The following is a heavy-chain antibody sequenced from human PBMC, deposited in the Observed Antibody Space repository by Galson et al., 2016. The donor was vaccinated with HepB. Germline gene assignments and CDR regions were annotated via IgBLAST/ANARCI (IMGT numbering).Heavy chain of an antibody. CDR1: GFTFGSNW. CDR2: IKQSGSEK. V-gene: IGHV3-7*01. Sequence: SLRLSCAGSGFTFGSNWMTWVRQAPGKGLEWVANIKQSGSEKYYVDSVKGRFTISGDNAKNSLYLQMNSLRAEDTAVYFCARVMNSGYPFSWGQGTLVTVSS. D-gene: IGHD3-22*01. J-gene: IGHJ5*02. CDR3: ARVMNSGYPFS.